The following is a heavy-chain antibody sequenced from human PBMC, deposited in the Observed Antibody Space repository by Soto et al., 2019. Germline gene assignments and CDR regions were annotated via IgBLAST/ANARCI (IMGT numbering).Heavy chain of an antibody. V-gene: IGHV4-34*12. J-gene: IGHJ3*02. Sequence: SETLSLTCAIYGASLGGFHWTWLRQAPGKGLEWIGELIHGGSTNYNPSLKSRVSFSLDTSKNQFSLHLMSVTAADTAVNYCARSPLGYDYVRQTWREVGDSFDIWGRGTMVTVSS. D-gene: IGHD3-16*01. CDR3: ARSPLGYDYVRQTWREVGDSFDI. CDR2: LIHGGST. CDR1: GASLGGFH.